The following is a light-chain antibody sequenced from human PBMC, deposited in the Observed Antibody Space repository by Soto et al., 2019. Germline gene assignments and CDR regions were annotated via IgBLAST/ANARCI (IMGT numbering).Light chain of an antibody. CDR1: QSISSW. CDR3: QQYYTYPLT. CDR2: MAS. V-gene: IGKV1-5*03. Sequence: DIQMTQSPSTVSASIGDRVTITCRASQSISSWLAWYQQKPGKAPKFLIYMASNIESGVPSRFSGSGSGTEFTLSISSLQPDDFATYYCQQYYTYPLTFGGGTKVEIK. J-gene: IGKJ4*01.